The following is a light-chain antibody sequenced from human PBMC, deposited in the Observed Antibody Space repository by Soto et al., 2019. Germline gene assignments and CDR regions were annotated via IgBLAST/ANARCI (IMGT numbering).Light chain of an antibody. Sequence: QSVLTQPPSVSAAPGQKVTIACSGSSSNIGNNYVSWYQQFPGTAPKLLMYDNNQRPSVIPDRFSGSKSGTSATLGITGLQTGDEADYYCGTWDSSLSAVVFGGGIKLTVL. V-gene: IGLV1-51*01. J-gene: IGLJ2*01. CDR1: SSNIGNNY. CDR2: DNN. CDR3: GTWDSSLSAVV.